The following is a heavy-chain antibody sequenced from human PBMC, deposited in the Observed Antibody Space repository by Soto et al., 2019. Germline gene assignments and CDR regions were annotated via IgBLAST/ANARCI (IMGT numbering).Heavy chain of an antibody. CDR3: ARVGEVAVVQGGRCGWFAP. D-gene: IGHD2-2*01. V-gene: IGHV3-66*01. Sequence: EVQLVASGGGLVQPGGSLRLSCAASGFTVSINYMSWVRQAPGKGLEWVSVLHSDGSADYADAVKGRFIISRAPTKNTQHRHMNRLRVADTALYYCARVGEVAVVQGGRCGWFAPWGQGTLVTVAS. CDR1: GFTVSINY. CDR2: LHSDGSA. J-gene: IGHJ5*02.